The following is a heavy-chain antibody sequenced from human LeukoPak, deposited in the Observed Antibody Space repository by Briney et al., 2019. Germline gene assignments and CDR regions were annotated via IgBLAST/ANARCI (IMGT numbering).Heavy chain of an antibody. V-gene: IGHV3-23*01. J-gene: IGHJ6*03. CDR1: GFTFSNYA. D-gene: IGHD2-21*02. CDR3: AKSAENVVVTAIYYYYYMDV. Sequence: AGSLRLSCAASGFTFSNYAMNWVRQTTGKGLEWISTLSGSGGTTYYVDSVKGRFTISRDNSKNTLYLQMNSLRAEDTAIYYCAKSAENVVVTAIYYYYYMDVWGKGTTVTVSS. CDR2: LSGSGGTT.